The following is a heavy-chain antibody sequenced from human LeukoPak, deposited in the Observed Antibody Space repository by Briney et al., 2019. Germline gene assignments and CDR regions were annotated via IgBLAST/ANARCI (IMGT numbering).Heavy chain of an antibody. D-gene: IGHD2-15*01. Sequence: GGSLRLSCAASGFTFSSYGMHWVRQAPGKGLEWVAVISYDGSNKYYADSVKGRFTISRDNSKNTLYLQMNSLRAEDTAVYYCAKDIGYCSGGSCYSLDYWGQGTLVTVSS. V-gene: IGHV3-30*18. J-gene: IGHJ4*02. CDR3: AKDIGYCSGGSCYSLDY. CDR2: ISYDGSNK. CDR1: GFTFSSYG.